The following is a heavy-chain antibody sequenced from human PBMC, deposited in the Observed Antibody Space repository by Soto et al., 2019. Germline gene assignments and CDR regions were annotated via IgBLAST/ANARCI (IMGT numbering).Heavy chain of an antibody. J-gene: IGHJ4*02. CDR2: IYYSGST. Sequence: SETLSLTCTVSGGSISSYYLSWIRQPPGKGLEWIGYIYYSGSTNYNPSLKSRVTISVDTSKNQFSLKLSSVTAADTAVYYCARSYYYGSGSPTFDYWGQGTLVTVSS. CDR3: ARSYYYGSGSPTFDY. V-gene: IGHV4-59*01. D-gene: IGHD3-10*01. CDR1: GGSISSYY.